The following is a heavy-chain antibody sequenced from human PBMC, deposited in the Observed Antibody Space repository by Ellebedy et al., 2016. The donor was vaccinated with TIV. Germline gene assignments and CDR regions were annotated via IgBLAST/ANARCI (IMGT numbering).Heavy chain of an antibody. CDR1: GFTFGDYY. J-gene: IGHJ4*02. V-gene: IGHV3-11*01. Sequence: GESLKISCAASGFTFGDYYMTWIRQAPGKVLEWTSYISNDGGAIYYADSVKSRFTISRDNAAHSLYLQINSLRADDTAVYYCARFRYTSDWHLGHNGLDCWGQGTLVSVSS. D-gene: IGHD6-19*01. CDR3: ARFRYTSDWHLGHNGLDC. CDR2: ISNDGGAI.